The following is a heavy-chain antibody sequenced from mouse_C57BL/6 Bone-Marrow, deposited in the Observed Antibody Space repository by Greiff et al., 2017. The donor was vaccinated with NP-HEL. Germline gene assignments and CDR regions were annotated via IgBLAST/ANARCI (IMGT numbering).Heavy chain of an antibody. CDR1: GFTFSSYA. Sequence: EVKLVESGGGLVKPGGSLKLSCAASGFTFSSYAMSWVRQTPEKRLEWVATISDGGSYTYYPDNVKGRFTISRDNAKNNLYLQMSQLKSEDTAMYYCARDSPYYDYDGWFAYWGQGTLVTVSA. CDR3: ARDSPYYDYDGWFAY. V-gene: IGHV5-4*01. CDR2: ISDGGSYT. J-gene: IGHJ3*01. D-gene: IGHD2-4*01.